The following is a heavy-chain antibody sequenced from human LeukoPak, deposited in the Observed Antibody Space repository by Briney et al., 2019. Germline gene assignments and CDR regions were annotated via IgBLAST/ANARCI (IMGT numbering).Heavy chain of an antibody. CDR2: TYYRSKWYI. V-gene: IGHV6-1*01. D-gene: IGHD1-14*01. CDR3: ARERKHSFGY. CDR1: GDSVSSNSVA. J-gene: IGHJ4*02. Sequence: SQTLSLTCAVSGDSVSSNSVAWNWIRQTPSRGLEWLGRTYYRSKWYIEYAESVRSRMTINADTSKNQFSLQVNSVSPEDTAVYYCARERKHSFGYWGQGTLVTVSS.